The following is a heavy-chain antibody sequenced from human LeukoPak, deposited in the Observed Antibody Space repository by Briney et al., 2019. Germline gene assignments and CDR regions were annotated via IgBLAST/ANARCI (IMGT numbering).Heavy chain of an antibody. CDR2: IYYSGST. Sequence: SETLSLTCTVSGGSISSGGYYWSWIRQHPGKGLEWIGYIYYSGSTYYNPSLKSRVTISVDTSKNQFSLKLNSVTAADTAMYYCARDYGDYDSLWGQGTLVTVSS. J-gene: IGHJ1*01. D-gene: IGHD4-17*01. CDR3: ARDYGDYDSL. CDR1: GGSISSGGYY. V-gene: IGHV4-31*03.